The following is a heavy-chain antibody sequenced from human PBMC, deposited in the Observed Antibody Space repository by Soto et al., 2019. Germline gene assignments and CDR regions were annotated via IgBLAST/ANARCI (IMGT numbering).Heavy chain of an antibody. Sequence: KESGPTLVKPTQTLTLTCTFSGFSLSTGGVGVGWIRQPPGMALEWLALIYWDDDKRYSPSLKSRLTITKDTSKNQVVLTMTNIDPVDTATYYCARDLCFGELLVDGVDYWGQGTLVTVSS. V-gene: IGHV2-5*02. CDR2: IYWDDDK. CDR1: GFSLSTGGVG. CDR3: ARDLCFGELLVDGVDY. J-gene: IGHJ4*02. D-gene: IGHD3-10*01.